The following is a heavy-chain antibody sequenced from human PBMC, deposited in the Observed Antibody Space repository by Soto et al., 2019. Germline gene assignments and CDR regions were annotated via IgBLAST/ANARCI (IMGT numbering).Heavy chain of an antibody. D-gene: IGHD2-2*01. CDR2: IYYSGST. CDR3: AIGSTSLGMDV. J-gene: IGHJ6*02. Sequence: QVQLQESGPGLVKPSQTLSLTCTVSGGSISSGGYYWSWIRQHPGKCLEWIGYIYYSGSTYYYPSLTIRVTISVDTSKYEFSLKLSSVSAAVTAVYYWAIGSTSLGMDVWGQGTTVTVSS. CDR1: GGSISSGGYY. V-gene: IGHV4-31*03.